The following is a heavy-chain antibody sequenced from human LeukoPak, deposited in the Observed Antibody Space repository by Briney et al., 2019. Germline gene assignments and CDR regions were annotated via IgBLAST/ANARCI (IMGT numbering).Heavy chain of an antibody. V-gene: IGHV1-2*06. CDR2: INPNSGGT. Sequence: GASVKVSCKASGYTFTGYYMHWVRQAPGQGLEWMGRINPNSGGTNYAQKFQGRVTMTRDTSISTAYMELTSLRSDDTAVYYCAREDLRCSGGSCFSGFYYYGMDVWGQGTTVTVSS. CDR3: AREDLRCSGGSCFSGFYYYGMDV. J-gene: IGHJ6*02. CDR1: GYTFTGYY. D-gene: IGHD2-15*01.